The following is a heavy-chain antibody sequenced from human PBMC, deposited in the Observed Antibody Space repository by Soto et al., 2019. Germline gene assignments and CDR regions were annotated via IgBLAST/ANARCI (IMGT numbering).Heavy chain of an antibody. CDR1: GGSISSYY. V-gene: IGHV4-59*01. D-gene: IGHD3-22*01. CDR3: ASEYYDSSGSLGPY. Sequence: SETLSLTCTVSGGSISSYYWSWIRQPPGKGLEWIGYIYYSGSTNYNPSLKSRVTISVDTSKSQFSLKLSSVTAADTAVYYCASEYYDSSGSLGPYWGQGTLVTVSS. CDR2: IYYSGST. J-gene: IGHJ4*02.